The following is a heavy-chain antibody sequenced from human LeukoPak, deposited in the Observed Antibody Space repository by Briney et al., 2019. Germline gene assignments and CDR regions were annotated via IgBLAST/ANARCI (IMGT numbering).Heavy chain of an antibody. CDR2: IIPIFGTA. Sequence: ASVKVSCKASGGTFSSYAISWVRQAPGQGLEWMGGIIPIFGTANYAQKFQGRVTITADESTSTAYMELSSPRSEDTAVYYCARTVGIAVSVSAWFDPWGQGTLVTVSS. D-gene: IGHD6-19*01. V-gene: IGHV1-69*13. J-gene: IGHJ5*02. CDR3: ARTVGIAVSVSAWFDP. CDR1: GGTFSSYA.